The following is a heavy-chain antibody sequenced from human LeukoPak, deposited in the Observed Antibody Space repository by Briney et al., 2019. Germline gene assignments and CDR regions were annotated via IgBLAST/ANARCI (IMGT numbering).Heavy chain of an antibody. V-gene: IGHV3-23*01. D-gene: IGHD6-13*01. CDR1: GFTFSSYA. Sequence: PGGSLKLSCAASGFTFSSYALSWVRLGPGKGLEWVSGFSATDATTQYADFVKGRFIISRDNSNNMLFLQMNSLRAEDTAVYYCARSHTAAAGTGAFDTWGQGTKVTVSS. CDR3: ARSHTAAAGTGAFDT. CDR2: FSATDATT. J-gene: IGHJ3*02.